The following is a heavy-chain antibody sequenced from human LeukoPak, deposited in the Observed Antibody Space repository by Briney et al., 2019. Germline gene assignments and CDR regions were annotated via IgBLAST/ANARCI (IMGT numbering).Heavy chain of an antibody. D-gene: IGHD2-15*01. CDR2: ISYDGSNK. CDR3: ARDQTGFCSGSSCLGSTFDY. CDR1: GFILSDYN. Sequence: PGRSLRLSCAASGFILSDYNMHWVRQAPGKGLEWVAVISYDGSNKYYADSVKGRFTISRDNSKNTLYLQMNSMKAEDTAVYYCARDQTGFCSGSSCLGSTFDYWGQ. V-gene: IGHV3-30*04. J-gene: IGHJ4*02.